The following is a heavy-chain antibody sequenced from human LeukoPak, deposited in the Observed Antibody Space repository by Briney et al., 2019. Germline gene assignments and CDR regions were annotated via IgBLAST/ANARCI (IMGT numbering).Heavy chain of an antibody. CDR3: AKDLYGWPIAADY. Sequence: GGSLRLSCAASGFTFSTYAMSWVRPAPGKGLEWVSTISGSGGNTYADSVKGRFTISRDNFKHTLYLQMNSLRAEDTAVYYCAKDLYGWPIAADYWGQGTLVTVSS. D-gene: IGHD6-13*01. J-gene: IGHJ4*02. CDR1: GFTFSTYA. CDR2: ISGSGGNT. V-gene: IGHV3-23*01.